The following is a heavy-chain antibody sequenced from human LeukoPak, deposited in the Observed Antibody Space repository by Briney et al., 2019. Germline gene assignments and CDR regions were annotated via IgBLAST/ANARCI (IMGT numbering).Heavy chain of an antibody. CDR3: ARALVAGTEY. J-gene: IGHJ4*02. CDR1: GGSISSYY. Sequence: SETLSLTCTVSGGSISSYYWSWIRQPPGKGLEWIGYIYYSGSTNYDPSLKSRVTISVDTSKNQFSLKLSSVTAADTAVYYCARALVAGTEYWGQGTLVTVSS. D-gene: IGHD6-19*01. CDR2: IYYSGST. V-gene: IGHV4-59*01.